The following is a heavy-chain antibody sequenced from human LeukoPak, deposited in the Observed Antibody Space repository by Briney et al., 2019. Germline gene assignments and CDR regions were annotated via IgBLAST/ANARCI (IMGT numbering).Heavy chain of an antibody. D-gene: IGHD6-19*01. J-gene: IGHJ4*02. CDR1: GYSFTNNW. V-gene: IGHV5-10-1*01. CDR3: ARGRGWADY. CDR2: IDPSDSYT. Sequence: PGESLKISCKGSGYSFTNNWITWVRQMPGKGLEWMGRIDPSDSYTDYSPSFQGHVTISADKSISTAYPQWSSLKASDTAMYYCARGRGWADYWGQGTLVTVSS.